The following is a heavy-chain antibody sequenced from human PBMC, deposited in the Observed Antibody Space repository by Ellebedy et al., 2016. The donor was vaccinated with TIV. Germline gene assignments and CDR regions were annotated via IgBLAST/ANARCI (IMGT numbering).Heavy chain of an antibody. CDR2: IRQDGGEK. CDR3: TRRTGWD. D-gene: IGHD1-14*01. V-gene: IGHV3-7*01. CDR1: GFTVSSNY. J-gene: IGHJ4*02. Sequence: GGSLRLXCAASGFTVSSNYMSWVRQAPGKGLEWVANIRQDGGEKYYVDSVKGRFTISRDNAKNSLYLQMNSLRVEDTAVYYCTRRTGWDWGQGTLVTVSS.